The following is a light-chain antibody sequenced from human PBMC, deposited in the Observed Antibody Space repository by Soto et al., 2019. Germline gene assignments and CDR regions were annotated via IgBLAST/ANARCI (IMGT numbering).Light chain of an antibody. J-gene: IGKJ5*01. CDR1: QSVSSS. CDR3: QQRSNWRIT. Sequence: IVVTPSPATLSLTPGKRATLSCRASQSVSSSLAWYQQKPGQAPRLLISDTSNRATGIPARFSGSGSGTDFTLTISSLEPEDFAVYYCQQRSNWRITFGQGTRLEI. V-gene: IGKV3-11*01. CDR2: DTS.